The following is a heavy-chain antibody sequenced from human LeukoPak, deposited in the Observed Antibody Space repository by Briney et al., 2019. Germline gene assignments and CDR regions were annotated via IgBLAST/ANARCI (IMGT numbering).Heavy chain of an antibody. CDR3: ARGGSTDYYDSSGYYFDY. CDR2: IYYSGST. Sequence: SETLSLTCTVSGGSISSHYWSWIRQPPGKGLEWIGYIYYSGSTNYNPSLKSRVTISVDTSKNQFSLKLSSVTAADTAVYYCARGGSTDYYDSSGYYFDYWGRGTLVTVSS. CDR1: GGSISSHY. V-gene: IGHV4-59*11. D-gene: IGHD3-22*01. J-gene: IGHJ4*02.